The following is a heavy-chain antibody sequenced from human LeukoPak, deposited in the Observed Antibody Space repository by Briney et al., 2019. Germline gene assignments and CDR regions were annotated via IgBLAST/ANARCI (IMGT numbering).Heavy chain of an antibody. V-gene: IGHV3-23*01. CDR3: ARVYGVRGDSSGPAGY. D-gene: IGHD3-22*01. J-gene: IGHJ4*02. CDR2: ISGGGGNT. CDR1: KFAFSSYA. Sequence: GGSLRLSCAASKFAFSSYAMSWVRQAPGKGLEWVSAISGGGGNTYYADSVKGRFTISRDNAKNSLYLQMNSLRAEDTAVYYCARVYGVRGDSSGPAGYWGQGTLVTVSS.